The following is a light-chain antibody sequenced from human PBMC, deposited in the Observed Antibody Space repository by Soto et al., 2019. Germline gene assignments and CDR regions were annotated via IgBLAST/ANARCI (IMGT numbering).Light chain of an antibody. CDR1: QSISSY. CDR3: QQSHSTPPP. Sequence: DIQMTQSPSSLSASVGDRVTITCRASQSISSYLNWYQQKPGKAPKLLIYAASSLQSGVPSRFSGSGSGTDFTLTISSLQPEDFATYYCQQSHSTPPPFGQGTRLEIK. CDR2: AAS. V-gene: IGKV1-39*01. J-gene: IGKJ5*01.